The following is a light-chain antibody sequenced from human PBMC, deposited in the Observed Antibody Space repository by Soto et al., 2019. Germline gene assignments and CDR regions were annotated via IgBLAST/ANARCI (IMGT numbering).Light chain of an antibody. CDR3: CSYATPRL. CDR2: EVS. Sequence: QSALTQPASVSGSPGQSITISCTGTSSDVGSYNLVSWYQQHPGKAPKLMSYEVSERPSGVSNRFSGSKSGNTASLTISGLQAEDEADYYCCSYATPRLFGGGTKLTVL. J-gene: IGLJ2*01. V-gene: IGLV2-23*02. CDR1: SSDVGSYNL.